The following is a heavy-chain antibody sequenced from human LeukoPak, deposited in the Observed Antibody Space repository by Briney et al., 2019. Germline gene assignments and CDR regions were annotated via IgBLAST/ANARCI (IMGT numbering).Heavy chain of an antibody. CDR1: GFTFSSYG. Sequence: GGSLRLSCAASGFTFSSYGMHWVRQAPGKGLEWVAFIRYDGSNKYYADSVKGRFTLSRDNSKNTLYLQMNNLRAEDTAVYYCARGQRAHVEWSSYMDVWDKGTTVTVSS. CDR3: ARGQRAHVEWSSYMDV. CDR2: IRYDGSNK. D-gene: IGHD3-3*01. J-gene: IGHJ6*03. V-gene: IGHV3-30*02.